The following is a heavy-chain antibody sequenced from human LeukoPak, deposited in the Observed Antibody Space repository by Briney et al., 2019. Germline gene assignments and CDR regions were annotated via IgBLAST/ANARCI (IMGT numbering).Heavy chain of an antibody. CDR1: GFTFNSYS. V-gene: IGHV3-21*01. D-gene: IGHD6-19*01. Sequence: GGSLRLSCAASGFTFNSYSMSWVRQAPGKGLEWVSSISSSSSYIYYADSVKGRFTISRDNAKNSLYLQMNSLRAEDTAVYYCASSSPGSSGWYFESYFDYWGQGTLVTVSS. CDR2: ISSSSSYI. CDR3: ASSSPGSSGWYFESYFDY. J-gene: IGHJ4*02.